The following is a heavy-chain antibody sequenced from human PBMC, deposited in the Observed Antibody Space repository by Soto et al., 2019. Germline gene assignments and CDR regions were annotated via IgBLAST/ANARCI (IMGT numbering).Heavy chain of an antibody. Sequence: QVQLVQSGTEVRKPGSSVKVSCKASGGTFDSNAISWVRLAPGQGLEWMGGIIPIFGTINKEQKFKDRVTITADESANIVYMELSSLRSEDTAIYYCAREGLTFGPGAVGGAFDIWCQGTLVTVSS. CDR3: AREGLTFGPGAVGGAFDI. D-gene: IGHD2-2*01. J-gene: IGHJ3*02. V-gene: IGHV1-69*12. CDR1: GGTFDSNA. CDR2: IIPIFGTI.